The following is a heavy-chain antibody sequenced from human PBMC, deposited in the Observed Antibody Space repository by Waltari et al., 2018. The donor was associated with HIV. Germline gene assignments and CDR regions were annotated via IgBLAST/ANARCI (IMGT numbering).Heavy chain of an antibody. CDR2: IYWNDDK. Sequence: QITLKESGPTLVKPTQTLTLTCTFSGFSLSTSGVGVGWIRQPPGKALEWLALIYWNDDKRDSPSLKSRLTITKDTSKNQVVLTMTNMDPVDTATYYCAHRRLRTIFGAAPDYWGQGTLVTVSS. J-gene: IGHJ4*02. D-gene: IGHD3-3*01. CDR1: GFSLSTSGVG. V-gene: IGHV2-5*01. CDR3: AHRRLRTIFGAAPDY.